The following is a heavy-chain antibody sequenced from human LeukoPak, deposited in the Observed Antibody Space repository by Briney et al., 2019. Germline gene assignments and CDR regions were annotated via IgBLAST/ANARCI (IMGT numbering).Heavy chain of an antibody. D-gene: IGHD2-15*01. V-gene: IGHV4-59*01. CDR3: AKEREYCSSGSCHYDLDV. Sequence: SGTLSLTCTVSGDSMKSYYWTWIRQSPGKGLEWIGYIYYTGSTNYNPSLKSRVTISVDTSKNQFSLKLSSVTAADTAVYYCAKEREYCSSGSCHYDLDVWGQGTTVTVSS. CDR2: IYYTGST. CDR1: GDSMKSYY. J-gene: IGHJ6*02.